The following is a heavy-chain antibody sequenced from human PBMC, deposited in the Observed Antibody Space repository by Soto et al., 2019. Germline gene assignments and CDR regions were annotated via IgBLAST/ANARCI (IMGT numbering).Heavy chain of an antibody. J-gene: IGHJ4*02. V-gene: IGHV3-15*01. CDR3: PTLDCGWPVDF. D-gene: IGHD6-19*01. Sequence: EVQLVESGGGLVKPGGSLRLSCATSGFTFSNTWMNWVRQAPGKGLEWVGRSLSKTDGGTIDYAAPVKGRFTISRXDSKNTLYLQMNSLKFEDTAVYYCPTLDCGWPVDFWGQGTLVTVSS. CDR1: GFTFSNTW. CDR2: SLSKTDGGTI.